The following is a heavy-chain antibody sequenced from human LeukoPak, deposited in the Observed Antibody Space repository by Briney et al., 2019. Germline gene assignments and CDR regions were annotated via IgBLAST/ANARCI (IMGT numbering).Heavy chain of an antibody. V-gene: IGHV3-48*02. Sequence: GGSLRLSCAASGFTFSNYNMNWVRQAPGKGLEWVSYITSRSSSIYYADSVKGRFTISRDNAQNSLYLQMNSLRDEDTAVYYCARDSRFGKLLIPYFDYWAREPWSPSPQ. CDR1: GFTFSNYN. D-gene: IGHD3-10*01. CDR3: ARDSRFGKLLIPYFDY. J-gene: IGHJ4*02. CDR2: ITSRSSSI.